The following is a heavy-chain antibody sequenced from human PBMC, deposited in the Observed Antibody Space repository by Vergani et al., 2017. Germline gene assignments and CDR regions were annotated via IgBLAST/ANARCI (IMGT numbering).Heavy chain of an antibody. J-gene: IGHJ3*02. Sequence: QVQLQESGPGLVKPSQTLSLTCTVSGGSISSGGYYWSWIRQQPGKGLEWIGYIYYSGSTYYNPSLKSRVTISVDTSKNQFSLKLSSVTAADTAVYYCARVTVVVTPSWRSDAFDIWGQGTMVTVSS. D-gene: IGHD3-22*01. V-gene: IGHV4-31*03. CDR1: GGSISSGGYY. CDR3: ARVTVVVTPSWRSDAFDI. CDR2: IYYSGST.